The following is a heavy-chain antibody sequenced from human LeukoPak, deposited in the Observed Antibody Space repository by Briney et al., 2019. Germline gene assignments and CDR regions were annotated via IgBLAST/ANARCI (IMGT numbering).Heavy chain of an antibody. Sequence: GGSLRLSCAASGFTFSSYSMNWVRQAPGKGLEWVSSISSSSSYIYYADSVKGRFTISRDNAKNSLYLQMNSLRAEDTAVYYCARASGYTSGWHHDAFDIWGQGTIVTVSS. CDR3: ARASGYTSGWHHDAFDI. CDR1: GFTFSSYS. CDR2: ISSSSSYI. V-gene: IGHV3-21*01. D-gene: IGHD6-19*01. J-gene: IGHJ3*02.